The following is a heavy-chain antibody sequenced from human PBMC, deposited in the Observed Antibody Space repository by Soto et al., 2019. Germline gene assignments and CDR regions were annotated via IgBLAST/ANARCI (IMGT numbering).Heavy chain of an antibody. V-gene: IGHV1-18*04. CDR3: APDEGNYRDS. J-gene: IGHJ4*02. CDR1: DYTFTRYT. CDR2: IGTYSGNT. Sequence: QVHLVQSGAEVKEPGASVNVSCKASDYTFTRYTFSWVRQPPGQGLEWMGWIGTYSGNTNSAQKFQGRVTMTTDTSTSTAYMELRSLRSDDTAVYYCAPDEGNYRDSWGQGTLVTVS.